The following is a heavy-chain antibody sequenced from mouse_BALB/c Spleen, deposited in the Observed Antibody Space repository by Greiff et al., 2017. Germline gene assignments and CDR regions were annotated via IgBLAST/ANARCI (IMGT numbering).Heavy chain of an antibody. CDR3: ARDHGYYDGSRTGAMDY. CDR1: GFTFSDYY. D-gene: IGHD1-1*01. CDR2: ISDGGSYT. Sequence: EVQGVESGGGLVKPGGSLKLSCAASGFTFSDYYMYWVRQTPEKRLEWVATISDGGSYTYYPDSVKGRFTISRDNAKNNLYLQMSSLKSEDTAMYYCARDHGYYDGSRTGAMDYWGQGTSVTVSS. V-gene: IGHV5-4*02. J-gene: IGHJ4*01.